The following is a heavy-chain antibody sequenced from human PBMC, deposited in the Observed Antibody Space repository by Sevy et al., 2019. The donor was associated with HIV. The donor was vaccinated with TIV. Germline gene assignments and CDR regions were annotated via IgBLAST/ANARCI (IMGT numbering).Heavy chain of an antibody. Sequence: GGSLRLSCAASGFSFSTYAMTWVRQAPGKVLEWVSGMSGSGTSTYCTDSVKGRFTISRDNSKNTVYLQMINLRAEDTAVYYCGKVSIFGVGGFYDYWGQGTLVTVSS. D-gene: IGHD3-3*01. CDR1: GFSFSTYA. J-gene: IGHJ4*02. V-gene: IGHV3-23*01. CDR3: GKVSIFGVGGFYDY. CDR2: MSGSGTST.